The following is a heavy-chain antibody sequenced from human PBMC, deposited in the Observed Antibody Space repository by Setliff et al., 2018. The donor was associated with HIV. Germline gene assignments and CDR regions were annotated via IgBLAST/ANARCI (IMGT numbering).Heavy chain of an antibody. CDR2: IIPISGTA. J-gene: IGHJ5*02. CDR3: ARDFGGYCSSMSCPGLFDP. Sequence: SVKVSCKASGGTYSNYGMSWVRQAPGQGLEWMGGIIPISGTANYAQKFQGRVTITTDEPTSTAYMELSGLRSEDTAVYYCARDFGGYCSSMSCPGLFDPWGQGTLVTVSS. D-gene: IGHD2-2*01. V-gene: IGHV1-69*05. CDR1: GGTYSNYG.